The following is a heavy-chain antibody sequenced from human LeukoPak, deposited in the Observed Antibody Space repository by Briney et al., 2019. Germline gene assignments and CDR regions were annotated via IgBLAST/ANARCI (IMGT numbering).Heavy chain of an antibody. CDR3: ARVADCSSTSCYFRRGTNWFDP. D-gene: IGHD2-2*01. Sequence: GGSLRLSCAASGFTFSSYGMSWVRQTPGKGLEWVSAISSSGGKTYYADSVKGRFTISRDNSKNTLYLQMKSLRAEDTAVYYCARVADCSSTSCYFRRGTNWFDPWGQGTLVTVSS. CDR1: GFTFSSYG. V-gene: IGHV3-23*01. J-gene: IGHJ5*02. CDR2: ISSSGGKT.